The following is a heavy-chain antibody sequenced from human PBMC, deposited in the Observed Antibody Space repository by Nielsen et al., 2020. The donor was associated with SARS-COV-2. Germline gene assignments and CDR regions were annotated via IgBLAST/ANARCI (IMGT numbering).Heavy chain of an antibody. V-gene: IGHV2-26*01. J-gene: IGHJ6*03. Sequence: SGPTLVKPTETLTLTCTDSGFSLSNARMGVGWIRQPPGRALESPAHIFSNDEKSYSTFLKSRLTISKDTSNSQVVLTMTNMDPVDTATYYCARIQLELRLFYFYYSMDVWGKGTTVTVSS. D-gene: IGHD1-7*01. CDR2: IFSNDEK. CDR1: GFSLSNARMG. CDR3: ARIQLELRLFYFYYSMDV.